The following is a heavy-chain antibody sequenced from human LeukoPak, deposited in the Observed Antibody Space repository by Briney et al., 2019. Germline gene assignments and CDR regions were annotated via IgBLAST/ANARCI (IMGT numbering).Heavy chain of an antibody. D-gene: IGHD3-10*01. CDR2: IYYSWDT. J-gene: IGHJ3*02. CDR1: GGSISSTSYY. CDR3: ARSNGYGLVGI. V-gene: IGHV4-39*07. Sequence: SETLSLTCTVSGGSISSTSYYWGWIRQPPGKGLEWIGSIYYSWDTYYNPSLKSRVTISVDTPKNHFSLTLSSVTAADTAVYYCARSNGYGLVGIWGQGTMVTVSS.